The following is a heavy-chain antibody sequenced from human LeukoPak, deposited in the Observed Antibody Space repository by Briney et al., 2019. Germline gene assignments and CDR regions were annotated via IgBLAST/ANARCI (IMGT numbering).Heavy chain of an antibody. D-gene: IGHD3-16*02. CDR2: IYYSGST. CDR1: GGSISSYY. CDR3: ARGRNYDYIWGSYRFDY. Sequence: PSETLSLTCTVSGGSISSYYWSWIRQPPGKGLEWIGYIYYSGSTSYNPSLKSRVTISVDTSKNQFSLKLSSVTAADTAVYYCARGRNYDYIWGSYRFDYWGQGTLVTVSS. V-gene: IGHV4-59*01. J-gene: IGHJ4*02.